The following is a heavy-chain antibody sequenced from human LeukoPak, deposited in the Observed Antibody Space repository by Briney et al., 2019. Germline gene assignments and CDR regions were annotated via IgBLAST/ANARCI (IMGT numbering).Heavy chain of an antibody. J-gene: IGHJ4*02. V-gene: IGHV1-69*04. Sequence: ASVKVSCKASGGTFSSYAISWVRQAPGQGLEWMGRIIPILGIANYAQKFQGRVTMTTDTSTSTGYMELRSLRSDDTAVYYCARVHSYCSTTSCLDYWGQGTLVTVSS. CDR3: ARVHSYCSTTSCLDY. CDR2: IIPILGIA. CDR1: GGTFSSYA. D-gene: IGHD2-2*01.